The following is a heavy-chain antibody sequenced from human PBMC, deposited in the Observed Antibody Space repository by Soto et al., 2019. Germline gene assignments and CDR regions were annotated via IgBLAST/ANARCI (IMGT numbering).Heavy chain of an antibody. V-gene: IGHV4-39*01. CDR2: IYYSGST. J-gene: IGHJ5*02. D-gene: IGHD3-22*01. CDR1: GGSISISSYY. CDR3: ARLYYYDSSGYANWFDP. Sequence: SDTLSLTCTVSGGSISISSYYWGWILHPPGKGLEWIGSIYYSGSTYYNPSLKSRVTISVDTSKNQFSLKLSSVTAADTAVYYCARLYYYDSSGYANWFDPWGQGTLVTVSS.